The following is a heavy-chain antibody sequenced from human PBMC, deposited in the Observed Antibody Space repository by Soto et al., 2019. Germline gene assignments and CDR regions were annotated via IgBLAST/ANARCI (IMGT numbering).Heavy chain of an antibody. V-gene: IGHV4-39*01. J-gene: IGHJ4*02. Sequence: SETLSLTCTVSGGSISSSSYYWGWIRQPPGKGLEWIGSIYYSGSTYYNPSLKSRVTISVDTSKNQFSLRLSSVTAADTAVYYCARTHRYCSGGSCRGNGVIDYWGQGTLVTVSS. D-gene: IGHD2-15*01. CDR3: ARTHRYCSGGSCRGNGVIDY. CDR1: GGSISSSSYY. CDR2: IYYSGST.